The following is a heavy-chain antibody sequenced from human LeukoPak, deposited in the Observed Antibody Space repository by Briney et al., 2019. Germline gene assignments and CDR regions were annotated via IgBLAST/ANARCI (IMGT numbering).Heavy chain of an antibody. CDR1: GFTFSSYS. CDR2: ISSSSSSYI. J-gene: IGHJ4*02. V-gene: IGHV3-21*01. Sequence: PGGSLRLSCAASGFTFSSYSMNWVRQAPGKGLEWVSSISSSSSSYIYYADSVKGRFTISRDNAKNSLYLQMNSLRAEDTAVYYCARASLYSSSWSNPDIDYWGQGTLVTVSS. D-gene: IGHD6-13*01. CDR3: ARASLYSSSWSNPDIDY.